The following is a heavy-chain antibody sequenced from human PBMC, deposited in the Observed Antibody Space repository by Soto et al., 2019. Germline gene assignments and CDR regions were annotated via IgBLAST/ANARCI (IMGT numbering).Heavy chain of an antibody. CDR3: ARDSNDYGDYGWYFDL. D-gene: IGHD4-17*01. J-gene: IGHJ2*01. Sequence: EVQLVESGGGLVQPGGSLRLSCAASGFTFSRYWLSWVRQAPGKGLAWVADIKGDGSKKYYVESMKGRFSISRENAENSVYLQISSLRAEDTAVYYCARDSNDYGDYGWYFDLWGRGTLVTVSA. CDR1: GFTFSRYW. CDR2: IKGDGSKK. V-gene: IGHV3-7*01.